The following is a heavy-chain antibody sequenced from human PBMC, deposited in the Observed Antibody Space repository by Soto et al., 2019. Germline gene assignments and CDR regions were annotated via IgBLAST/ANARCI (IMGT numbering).Heavy chain of an antibody. Sequence: SQTLSLTCAISGDSVSSNSAAWNWIRQSPSRGLEWLGRTYYRSKWYNDYAVSVKSRITINPDTSKNQFSLQWSSLKASDTAMYYCAGHTNGYNPLDYWGQGTPVTVSS. V-gene: IGHV6-1*01. CDR3: AGHTNGYNPLDY. D-gene: IGHD5-12*01. CDR2: TYYRSKWYN. CDR1: GDSVSSNSAA. J-gene: IGHJ4*02.